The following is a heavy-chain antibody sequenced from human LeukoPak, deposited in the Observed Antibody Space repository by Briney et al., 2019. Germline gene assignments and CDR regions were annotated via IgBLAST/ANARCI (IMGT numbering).Heavy chain of an antibody. Sequence: SVKVSCKASGGTFSRYAISWVRQAPGQGPEWMGGIIPIFGTVNYAQKFQGRVTITADESTNTAYMELSSLKSEDTAVYYCARSDQRGSSWYDYWGQGTLVTVSS. CDR1: GGTFSRYA. J-gene: IGHJ4*02. CDR2: IIPIFGTV. CDR3: ARSDQRGSSWYDY. V-gene: IGHV1-69*13. D-gene: IGHD6-13*01.